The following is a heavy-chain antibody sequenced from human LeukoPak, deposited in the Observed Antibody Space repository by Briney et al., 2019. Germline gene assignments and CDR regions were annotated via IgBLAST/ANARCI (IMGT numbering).Heavy chain of an antibody. J-gene: IGHJ4*02. CDR2: IRYDGSNK. CDR3: AKRGYDILTGGYYFDY. D-gene: IGHD3-9*01. Sequence: GGSLRLSCAASRFTFSSYRMSWVRQAPGKGLEWVAFIRYDGSNKYYADSVKGRFTISRDNSKNTLYLQMNSLRAKDTAVYYCAKRGYDILTGGYYFDYWGQGTLVTVSS. V-gene: IGHV3-30*02. CDR1: RFTFSSYR.